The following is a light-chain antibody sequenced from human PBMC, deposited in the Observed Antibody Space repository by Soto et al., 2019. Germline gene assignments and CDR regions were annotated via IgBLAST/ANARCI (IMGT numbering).Light chain of an antibody. CDR3: QQYNTYWA. V-gene: IGKV1-5*01. CDR2: DAS. CDR1: QSISSW. Sequence: DRVTITCRASQSISSWSAWYQQKPGKAPKLLMYDASSLESGVPSKLSGSGSGTEFTLTISSLQPDDFATYYCQQYNTYWAFGQGTKVDIK. J-gene: IGKJ1*01.